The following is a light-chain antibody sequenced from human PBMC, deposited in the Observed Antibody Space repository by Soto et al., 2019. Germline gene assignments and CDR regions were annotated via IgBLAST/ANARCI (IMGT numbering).Light chain of an antibody. Sequence: DIQMTQSPSTLSASVGDRVTITCRASQSITSWLAWYQQKPGRAPKVLIYKASTLASGVPSRFSGSAPGTEFTLTISSLQPDDFATYHCQQYHSYPLTFGGGTKVEI. CDR1: QSITSW. CDR2: KAS. J-gene: IGKJ4*01. V-gene: IGKV1-5*03. CDR3: QQYHSYPLT.